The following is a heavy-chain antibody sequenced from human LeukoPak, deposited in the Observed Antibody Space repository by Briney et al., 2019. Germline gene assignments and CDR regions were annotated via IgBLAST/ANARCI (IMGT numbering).Heavy chain of an antibody. D-gene: IGHD3-22*01. CDR3: ARRSGPWYYYDSSGYYSDAFDI. CDR1: GGSISSSSYY. V-gene: IGHV4-39*01. J-gene: IGHJ3*02. CDR2: IYYSGST. Sequence: SETLSLTCTVSGGSISSSSYYWGWIRQPPGKGLEWIGSIYYSGSTYYNPSLKSRVAISVDTSKNQFSLKLSSVTAADTAVYYCARRSGPWYYYDSSGYYSDAFDIWGQGTMVTVSS.